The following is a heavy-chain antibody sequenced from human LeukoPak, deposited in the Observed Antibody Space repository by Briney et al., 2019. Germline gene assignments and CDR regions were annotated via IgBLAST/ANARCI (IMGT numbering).Heavy chain of an antibody. CDR2: MNPISGNT. CDR1: GYTFTSYD. J-gene: IGHJ4*02. D-gene: IGHD6-13*01. Sequence: ASVKVSCKASGYTFTSYDINWVRQATGQGLEWMGWMNPISGNTGYAQKFQGRVTMTRNTSISTAYMELSSLRSEDTAVYYCARVTAYSSSWYLGYWGQGTLVTVSS. CDR3: ARVTAYSSSWYLGY. V-gene: IGHV1-8*01.